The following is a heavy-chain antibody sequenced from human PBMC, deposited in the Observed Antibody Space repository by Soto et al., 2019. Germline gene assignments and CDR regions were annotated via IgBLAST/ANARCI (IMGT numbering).Heavy chain of an antibody. Sequence: GGSVILSCAASGFTFSSYGMHWVRQAPGKGLEWVAVIWYDGSNKYYADSVKGRFTISRDNSKNTLYLQMNSLRAEDTAVYYCARADSYYYDSSGYSGSNFDYWGQGTLVTVSS. D-gene: IGHD3-22*01. J-gene: IGHJ4*02. CDR3: ARADSYYYDSSGYSGSNFDY. V-gene: IGHV3-33*01. CDR2: IWYDGSNK. CDR1: GFTFSSYG.